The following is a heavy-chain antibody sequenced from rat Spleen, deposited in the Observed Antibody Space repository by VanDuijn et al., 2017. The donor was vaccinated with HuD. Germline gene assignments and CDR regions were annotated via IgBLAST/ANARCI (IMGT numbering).Heavy chain of an antibody. Sequence: EVQLVESGGGLVQPGSPLKLSCVASGFTFSSNWLNWIRQAPGKGLEWVATISSEGRSSYYRDSVKGRFTISRDNAKNTQSLQMDGLRSEDTATYYCATTPGRPFAYWGQGALVTVSS. CDR2: ISSEGRSS. J-gene: IGHJ3*01. V-gene: IGHV5-29*01. D-gene: IGHD5-1*01. CDR1: GFTFSSNW. CDR3: ATTPGRPFAY.